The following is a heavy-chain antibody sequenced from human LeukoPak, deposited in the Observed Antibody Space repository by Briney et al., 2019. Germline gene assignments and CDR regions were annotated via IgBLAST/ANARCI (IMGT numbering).Heavy chain of an antibody. CDR2: INPNSGGT. CDR3: ARGGEAVAGTGLTNTITPYNWFDP. V-gene: IGHV1-2*02. Sequence: ASVKVSCKASGYTFTGYYMHWVRQAPGQGLEWMGWINPNSGGTNYAQKFQGRVTMTRDTSISTAYMELSRLRSDDTAVYYCARGGEAVAGTGLTNTITPYNWFDPWGQGTLVTVSS. J-gene: IGHJ5*02. D-gene: IGHD6-19*01. CDR1: GYTFTGYY.